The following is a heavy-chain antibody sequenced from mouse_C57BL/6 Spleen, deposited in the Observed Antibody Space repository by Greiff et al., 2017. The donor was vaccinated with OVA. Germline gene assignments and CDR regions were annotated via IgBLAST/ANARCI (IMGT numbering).Heavy chain of an antibody. J-gene: IGHJ2*01. V-gene: IGHV1-80*01. CDR2: IYPGDGDT. CDR3: AREGPSSYDLDY. D-gene: IGHD5-1*01. CDR1: GYAFSSYW. Sequence: QVQLQQSGAELVKPGASVKISCTASGYAFSSYWMNWVKQRPGKGLEWIGQIYPGDGDTNYTGKFKGKATLTADKSSSTAYMQLSSLTSEDSAVYFCAREGPSSYDLDYWGKGTTLTVAS.